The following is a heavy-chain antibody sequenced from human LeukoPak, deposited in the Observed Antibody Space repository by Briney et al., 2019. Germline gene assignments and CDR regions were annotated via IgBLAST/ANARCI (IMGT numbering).Heavy chain of an antibody. V-gene: IGHV4-39*07. J-gene: IGHJ4*02. CDR3: ASCHDILTGPYDY. D-gene: IGHD3-9*01. CDR1: GGSISSSSYY. CDR2: IYYSGST. Sequence: PSETLSLTCTVSGGSISSSSYYWGWIRQPPGKGLEWIGSIYYSGSTYYNPSLKSRVTISVDTSKNQFSLKLSSVTAADTAVYYCASCHDILTGPYDYWGQGTLVTVSS.